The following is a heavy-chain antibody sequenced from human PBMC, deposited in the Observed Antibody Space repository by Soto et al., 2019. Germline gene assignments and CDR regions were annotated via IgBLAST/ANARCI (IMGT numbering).Heavy chain of an antibody. V-gene: IGHV1-18*01. CDR3: ARASYNYGDSEHYFDY. D-gene: IGHD4-17*01. CDR1: GYTFPSYG. J-gene: IGHJ4*02. CDR2: ISAYNGNT. Sequence: APVKVSCKASGYTFPSYGISWVRQAPGQGLEWMGWISAYNGNTNYAQKLQGRVTMTTDTSTSTAYMELRSLRSDDTAVYYCARASYNYGDSEHYFDYRGQGTLVTVSS.